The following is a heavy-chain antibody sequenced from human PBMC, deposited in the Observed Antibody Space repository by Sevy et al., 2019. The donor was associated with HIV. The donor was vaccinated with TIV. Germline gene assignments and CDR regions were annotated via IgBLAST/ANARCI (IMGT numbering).Heavy chain of an antibody. CDR3: AKDIAQKKYCSGGSCYSGNAFDI. CDR2: ISWNSGSI. Sequence: GGSLRLSCAASGFTFDDYAMHWVRQAPGKGLEWVSGISWNSGSIGYADSVKGRFTISRDNAKNSLYLRMNSLRAEDTALYYCAKDIAQKKYCSGGSCYSGNAFDIWGQGTMVTVSS. D-gene: IGHD2-15*01. CDR1: GFTFDDYA. J-gene: IGHJ3*02. V-gene: IGHV3-9*01.